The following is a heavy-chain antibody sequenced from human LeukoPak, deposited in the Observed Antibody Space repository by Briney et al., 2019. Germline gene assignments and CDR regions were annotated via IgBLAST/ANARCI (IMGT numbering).Heavy chain of an antibody. D-gene: IGHD3-10*01. V-gene: IGHV3-9*01. CDR1: GFTFDDYA. Sequence: GGSLRLSCAASGFTFDDYAMHRVRQAPGKGLEWVSGISWNSGSIGYADSVKGRFTISRDNAKNSLYLQMNSLRAEDTALYYCAKMRERITMVRGVLFLADYWGQGTLVTVSS. J-gene: IGHJ4*02. CDR2: ISWNSGSI. CDR3: AKMRERITMVRGVLFLADY.